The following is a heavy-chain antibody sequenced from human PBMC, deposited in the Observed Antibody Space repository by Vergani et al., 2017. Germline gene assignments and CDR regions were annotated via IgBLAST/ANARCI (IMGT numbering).Heavy chain of an antibody. Sequence: QVQLQESGPGLVKPSETLSLTCTVSGGSISSYYWSWIRQPAGKGLEWIGRIYTSGSTNYNPSLKSRVTMSVDTSKNQFSLKLSSVTAADTAVYYCASSACGGDCYTANDAFDIWGQGTMVTVSS. D-gene: IGHD2-21*01. CDR3: ASSACGGDCYTANDAFDI. CDR1: GGSISSYY. V-gene: IGHV4-4*07. CDR2: IYTSGST. J-gene: IGHJ3*02.